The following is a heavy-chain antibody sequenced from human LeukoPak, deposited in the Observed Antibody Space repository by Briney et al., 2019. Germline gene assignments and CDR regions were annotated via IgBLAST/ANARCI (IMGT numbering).Heavy chain of an antibody. CDR3: AKDVGKWESLHFFDY. J-gene: IGHJ4*02. CDR1: GFALSTNA. V-gene: IGHV3-23*01. D-gene: IGHD1-26*01. Sequence: GGSLRLSCLTSGFALSTNAMSWVRQAPGKGLEWISGISGSGASTYYADSVKGRFTISRDDSRNTPYLQMNSLRGDDTAVYYCAKDVGKWESLHFFDYWGQGTLVTVSS. CDR2: ISGSGAST.